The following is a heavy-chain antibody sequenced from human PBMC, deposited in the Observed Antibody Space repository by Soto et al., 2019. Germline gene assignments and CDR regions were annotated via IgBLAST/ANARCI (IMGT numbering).Heavy chain of an antibody. Sequence: ASVKVSCKASGYTFTSYGISWVRQAPGQGLEWMGWISAYNGNTNYAQKLQGRVTMTTDTSTSTAYMELRSLRSDDTAVDYCARDQGGELPYYYYGVDVWGQGTTVT. D-gene: IGHD1-7*01. CDR1: GYTFTSYG. J-gene: IGHJ6*02. CDR2: ISAYNGNT. CDR3: ARDQGGELPYYYYGVDV. V-gene: IGHV1-18*04.